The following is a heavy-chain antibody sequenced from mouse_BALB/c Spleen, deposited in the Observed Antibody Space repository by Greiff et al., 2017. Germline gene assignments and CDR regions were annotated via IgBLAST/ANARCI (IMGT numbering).Heavy chain of an antibody. CDR3: ARSDGYRFAY. CDR2: ISSGSSTI. CDR1: GFTFSSFG. D-gene: IGHD2-14*01. Sequence: EVMLVESGGGLVQPGGSRKLSCAASGFTFSSFGMHWVRQTPEKGLEWVAYISSGSSTIYYADTVKGRFTISRDNPKNTLFLQMTSLRSEDTAMYYCARSDGYRFAYWGQGTLVTVSA. J-gene: IGHJ3*01. V-gene: IGHV5-17*02.